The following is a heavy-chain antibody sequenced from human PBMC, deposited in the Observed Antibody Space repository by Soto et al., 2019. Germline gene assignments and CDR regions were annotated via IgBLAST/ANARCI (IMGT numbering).Heavy chain of an antibody. CDR2: IYSSGST. V-gene: IGHV4-4*07. CDR3: VRGQRFSDWFDP. J-gene: IGHJ5*02. D-gene: IGHD3-3*01. CDR1: GGDISTYY. Sequence: QVQLQESGPGLVKPSETLSLTCTVSGGDISTYYWTWIRQPAGKGLEWIGRIYSSGSTKYNPSLKSRVTMSLDTSKNQFSLRLSSVTAADTAVYYCVRGQRFSDWFDPWGQGTLVTVSS.